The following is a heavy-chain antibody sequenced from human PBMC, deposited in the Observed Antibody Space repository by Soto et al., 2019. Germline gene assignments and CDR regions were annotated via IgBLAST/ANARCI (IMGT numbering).Heavy chain of an antibody. J-gene: IGHJ5*02. CDR3: ARDQGIEYSSSSGRGGFDP. Sequence: ASVKVSCKASGGTFSSYAISWVRQAPGQGLEWMGGIIPIFGTANYAQKFQGRVTITADKSTSTAYMELSSLRSEDTAVYYFARDQGIEYSSSSGRGGFDPWGQGTLVTVSS. CDR2: IIPIFGTA. D-gene: IGHD6-6*01. V-gene: IGHV1-69*06. CDR1: GGTFSSYA.